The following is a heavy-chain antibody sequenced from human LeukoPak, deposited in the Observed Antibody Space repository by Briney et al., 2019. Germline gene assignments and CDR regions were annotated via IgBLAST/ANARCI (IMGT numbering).Heavy chain of an antibody. D-gene: IGHD1-26*01. V-gene: IGHV3-66*01. CDR2: IYSGGST. Sequence: PGGSLRLSCAASGFTVSSNYMSWVRQAPGKGLEWVSVIYSGGSTYYADSVKGRFTISRDDSENTVYLQMNSLRAEDTAVYYCARGRPSYYFDYWGQGTLVTVSS. CDR1: GFTVSSNY. J-gene: IGHJ4*02. CDR3: ARGRPSYYFDY.